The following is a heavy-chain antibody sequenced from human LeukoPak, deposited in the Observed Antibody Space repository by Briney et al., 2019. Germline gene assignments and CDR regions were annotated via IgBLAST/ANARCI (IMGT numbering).Heavy chain of an antibody. CDR3: AKGSIAAIY. CDR2: ISGSGGST. V-gene: IGHV3-23*01. J-gene: IGHJ4*02. CDR1: GFTFSDYW. D-gene: IGHD6-6*01. Sequence: GGSLRLSCAASGFTFSDYWMTWVRQAPGKGLEWVSAISGSGGSTYYADSVKGRFTISRDNSKNTLYLQMNSLRAEDTAVYYCAKGSIAAIYWGQGTLVTVSS.